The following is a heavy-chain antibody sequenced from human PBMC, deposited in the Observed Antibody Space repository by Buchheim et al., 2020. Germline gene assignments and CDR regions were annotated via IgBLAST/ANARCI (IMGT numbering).Heavy chain of an antibody. D-gene: IGHD6-13*01. J-gene: IGHJ4*02. CDR2: IPHSWNT. CDR1: GGSISSNDW. CDR3: ALITATDY. V-gene: IGHV4-4*02. Sequence: QVQLQESGPGLVKPSGTLSLTCAVSGGSISSNDWWTWVRQPPGKGLECLVEIPHSWNTKYNPSLKRRLTFSVDKSKNTLSLKLTSVTAADTAVYYCALITATDYWGQGAL.